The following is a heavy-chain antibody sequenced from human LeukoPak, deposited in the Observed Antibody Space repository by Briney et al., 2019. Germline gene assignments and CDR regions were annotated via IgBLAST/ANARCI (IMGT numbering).Heavy chain of an antibody. D-gene: IGHD6-19*01. Sequence: SETLSLTCTVSGGSISSGGYYWSWIRQHPGKGLEWIGYIYYSGSTYYNPSLKSRVTISVDTSKNQFSLKLSSVTAADTAVYYCARDDSSGWPDYYYGMDVWGQGTTVTVSS. CDR1: GGSISSGGYY. CDR3: ARDDSSGWPDYYYGMDV. CDR2: IYYSGST. J-gene: IGHJ6*02. V-gene: IGHV4-31*03.